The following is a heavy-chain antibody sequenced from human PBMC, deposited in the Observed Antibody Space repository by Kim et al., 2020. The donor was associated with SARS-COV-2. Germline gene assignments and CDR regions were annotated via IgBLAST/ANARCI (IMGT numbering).Heavy chain of an antibody. CDR3: ARGRPYGSGSYYHPYGMDV. CDR2: MNPKSGNT. CDR1: GYTFTSYD. Sequence: ASVKVSCKASGYTFTSYDINWVRQATGQGLEWMGWMNPKSGNTGYAQKLQGRVTMTRDTYISTAYMELSSLRSEDTAVYYCARGRPYGSGSYYHPYGMDVWGQGTAVTVSS. J-gene: IGHJ6*02. V-gene: IGHV1-8*01. D-gene: IGHD3-10*01.